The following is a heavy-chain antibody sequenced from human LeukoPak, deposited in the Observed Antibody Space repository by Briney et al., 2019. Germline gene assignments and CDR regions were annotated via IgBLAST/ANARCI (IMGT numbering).Heavy chain of an antibody. CDR1: GYTFTGYY. CDR2: INPNSGGT. V-gene: IGHV1-2*02. Sequence: VASVKVSCKASGYTFTGYYMHWVRQAPGQGLEWMGWINPNSGGTNYAQKFQGRVTMTRDTSISTAYMELSRLRSDDTAVYYCASLNTGYSSSLEYFDYWGQGTLVTVSS. CDR3: ASLNTGYSSSLEYFDY. J-gene: IGHJ4*02. D-gene: IGHD6-13*01.